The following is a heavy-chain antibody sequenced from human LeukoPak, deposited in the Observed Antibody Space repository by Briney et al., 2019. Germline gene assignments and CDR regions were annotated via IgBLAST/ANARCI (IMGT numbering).Heavy chain of an antibody. V-gene: IGHV1-46*01. D-gene: IGHD3-3*01. CDR2: INPSGGST. CDR1: GYTFISYY. J-gene: IGHJ6*03. Sequence: ASVKVSCKASGYTFISYYMHWVRQAPGQGLEWMGIINPSGGSTSYAQKFQGRVTMTRDTSTSTVYMELSSLRSEDTAVYYCARDDSPYYDFWSGRMSYYYYMDVWGKGTTVTVSS. CDR3: ARDDSPYYDFWSGRMSYYYYMDV.